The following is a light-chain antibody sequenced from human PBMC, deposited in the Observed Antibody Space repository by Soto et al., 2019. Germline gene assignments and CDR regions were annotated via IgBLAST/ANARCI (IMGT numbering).Light chain of an antibody. CDR1: SSDVGGYNY. Sequence: QSALTQPASVSGSRGQSITISCTGTSSDVGGYNYVSWYQHLPGKAPKLIIYYVSNRPSGVSDRFSGSKSGNTASLTISGLQAEDEADYYCSSHASSRTLVFGLGTKLTVL. CDR2: YVS. V-gene: IGLV2-14*01. J-gene: IGLJ1*01. CDR3: SSHASSRTLV.